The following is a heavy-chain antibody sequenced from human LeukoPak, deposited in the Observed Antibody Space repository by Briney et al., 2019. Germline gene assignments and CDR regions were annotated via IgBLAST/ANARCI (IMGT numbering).Heavy chain of an antibody. CDR3: ARDWRNYYDTGDI. D-gene: IGHD3-22*01. J-gene: IGHJ3*02. CDR2: INSDGSST. V-gene: IGHV3-74*01. Sequence: PGGSLRLSCAASGFTFSSYWMHWVRQAPGKGLVWVSRINSDGSSTIYADSVKGQFTISRDNAKNALYPQMNSLRAEDTAVYYCARDWRNYYDTGDIWGQGTMVTVSS. CDR1: GFTFSSYW.